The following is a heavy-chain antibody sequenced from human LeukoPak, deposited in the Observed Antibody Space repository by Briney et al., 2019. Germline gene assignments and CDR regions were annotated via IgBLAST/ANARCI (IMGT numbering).Heavy chain of an antibody. D-gene: IGHD3-9*01. CDR1: GFTFGDYY. J-gene: IGHJ6*02. CDR2: ISSSSSYI. Sequence: GGSLRLSCAASGFTFGDYYMTWVRQAPGKGLEWVSSISSSSSYIYYADSVKGRFTISRDNAKNSLYLQMNSLRAEDTAVYYCAREIHTIDGNSKSYYYYGMDVWGQGTTVTVSS. V-gene: IGHV3-21*01. CDR3: AREIHTIDGNSKSYYYYGMDV.